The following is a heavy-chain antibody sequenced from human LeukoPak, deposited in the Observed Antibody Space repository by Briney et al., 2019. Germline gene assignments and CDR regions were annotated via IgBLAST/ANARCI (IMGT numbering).Heavy chain of an antibody. Sequence: ASVKVSCKAYGGTFSSYAISWLPQAPGPRLEWMGRIIPIFGTASYAQKFQGRVTITTDESTSTAYMELSSLRSEDTAVYYCAGHLYYYDSSGHWGYFDYWGQGTLVTVSS. V-gene: IGHV1-69*05. J-gene: IGHJ4*02. D-gene: IGHD3-22*01. CDR3: AGHLYYYDSSGHWGYFDY. CDR2: IIPIFGTA. CDR1: GGTFSSYA.